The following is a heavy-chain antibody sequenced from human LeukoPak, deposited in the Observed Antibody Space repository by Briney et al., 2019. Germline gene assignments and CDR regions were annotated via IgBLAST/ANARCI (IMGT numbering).Heavy chain of an antibody. CDR3: ARGYSSIYI. CDR1: GGSISSFY. D-gene: IGHD6-13*01. J-gene: IGHJ3*02. CDR2: VHYSGST. Sequence: PSETLSLTCSVSGGSISSFYWNWIRQPPGKGLEWIGYVHYSGSTNYNPSLKSRVTVSVDTSKNQFSLKLTSATAADTAVYYCARGYSSIYIWGQGTMVTVSP. V-gene: IGHV4-59*01.